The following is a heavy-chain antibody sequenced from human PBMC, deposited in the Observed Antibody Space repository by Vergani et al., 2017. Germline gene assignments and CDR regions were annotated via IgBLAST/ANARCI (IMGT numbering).Heavy chain of an antibody. J-gene: IGHJ4*02. D-gene: IGHD2-21*01. Sequence: EVQLLESGGGLVKPGGSLRLSCAASGFTFSSYSMNWVRQAPGKGLEWVSAISCSGGSIYYADSVKGRFTISRDSSKNTLYLQMNSLRAEDTAVYYCEKDGVDCGGECYAGEHYNNFDYWGQGTLVTVSS. CDR2: ISCSGGSI. CDR1: GFTFSSYS. CDR3: EKDGVDCGGECYAGEHYNNFDY. V-gene: IGHV3-21*01.